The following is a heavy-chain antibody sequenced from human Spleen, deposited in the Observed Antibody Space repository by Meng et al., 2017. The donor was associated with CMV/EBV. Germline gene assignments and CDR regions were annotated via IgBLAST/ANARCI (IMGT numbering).Heavy chain of an antibody. CDR3: ARNVGGWFYFDY. J-gene: IGHJ4*02. V-gene: IGHV1-2*02. D-gene: IGHD6-19*01. CDR1: GYTYTGYF. CDR2: LRHTSSSS. Sequence: CKACGYTYTGYFVHRVRQAPGPGLEWVGWLRHTSSSSHYAQKFQSRVNMTRNTCISTAYMELSSMRSDDKAVYYCARNVGGWFYFDYWGQGTLVTVSS.